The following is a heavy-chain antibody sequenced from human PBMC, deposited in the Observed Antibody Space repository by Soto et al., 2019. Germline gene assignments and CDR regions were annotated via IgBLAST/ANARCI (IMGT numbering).Heavy chain of an antibody. V-gene: IGHV3-7*01. D-gene: IGHD2-15*01. J-gene: IGHJ6*03. Sequence: GGSLRLSCAASGFTFSSYWMSWVRQAPGKGLEWVANIKQDGSEKYYVDSVKGRFTISRDNAKNSLYLQMNSLRAEDTAVYYCARKDRGYCSGGSCYSTYYYYYKDVWGKGTTVTVSS. CDR3: ARKDRGYCSGGSCYSTYYYYYKDV. CDR1: GFTFSSYW. CDR2: IKQDGSEK.